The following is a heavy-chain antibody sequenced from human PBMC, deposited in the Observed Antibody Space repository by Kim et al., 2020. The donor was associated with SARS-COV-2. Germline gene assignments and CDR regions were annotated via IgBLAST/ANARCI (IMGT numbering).Heavy chain of an antibody. Sequence: NPALKERVTRSVETSKNQFSRKLSSVTAADTAVYYCAFVTMVRGAPGAFDIWGQGTMVTVSS. J-gene: IGHJ3*02. D-gene: IGHD3-10*01. CDR3: AFVTMVRGAPGAFDI. V-gene: IGHV4-30-2*05.